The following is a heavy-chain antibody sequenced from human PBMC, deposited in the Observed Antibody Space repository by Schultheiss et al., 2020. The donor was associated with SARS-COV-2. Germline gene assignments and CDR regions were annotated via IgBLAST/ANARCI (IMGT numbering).Heavy chain of an antibody. V-gene: IGHV3-73*01. D-gene: IGHD3-22*01. J-gene: IGHJ2*01. Sequence: GGSLRLSCAASGFTFSGSAMHWVRQASGKGLEWVGRIRSKANSYATAYAASVKGRFTISRDDSKNTAYLQMNSLKTEDTAVYYCAKDLFYYDSSGYRNWYGDLWGRGTLVTVAS. CDR3: AKDLFYYDSSGYRNWYGDL. CDR1: GFTFSGSA. CDR2: IRSKANSYAT.